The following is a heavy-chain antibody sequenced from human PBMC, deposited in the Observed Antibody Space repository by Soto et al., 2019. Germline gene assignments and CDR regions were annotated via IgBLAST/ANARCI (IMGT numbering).Heavy chain of an antibody. Sequence: QVQLVESGGGLVKPGGSLRLSCAASGFSFSDNYMSWIRQAPGKGLEFVSYIGSSSSYTSYADSVKGRFTISRDNAKNSLYLQMNKLRAEDTAVYYCAREGGKQYDDFFGLDVWGQGTTVTVSS. J-gene: IGHJ6*02. V-gene: IGHV3-11*06. D-gene: IGHD1-1*01. CDR1: GFSFSDNY. CDR3: AREGGKQYDDFFGLDV. CDR2: IGSSSSYT.